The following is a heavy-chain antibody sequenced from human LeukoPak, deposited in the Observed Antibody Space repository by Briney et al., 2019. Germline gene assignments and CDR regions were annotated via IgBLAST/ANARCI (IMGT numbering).Heavy chain of an antibody. CDR1: GYTFTSYG. D-gene: IGHD2-15*01. J-gene: IGHJ3*02. CDR3: ARDPCSGGSCHDAFDI. CDR2: ISTYNGNT. V-gene: IGHV1-18*01. Sequence: ASVKVSCKASGYTFTSYGIRWVRQAPGQGLEWMGWISTYNGNTNSAQKLQGRVTMTTDTSTSTAHMELRSLRSDDTAVYYCARDPCSGGSCHDAFDIWGQGTTVTVSS.